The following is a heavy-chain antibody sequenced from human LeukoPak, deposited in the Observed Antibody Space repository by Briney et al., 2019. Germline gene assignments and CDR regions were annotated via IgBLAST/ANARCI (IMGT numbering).Heavy chain of an antibody. CDR1: GYTFANYD. CDR2: MNPYSTNT. Sequence: ASVKVSCKTSGYTFANYDITGVRQAPGRGLEWMGWMNPYSTNTGYARQFQGRLSMTRDISITTAYMELSSLRSEDTAVYYCARATRGDLLSEFWGQGSLITVSS. CDR3: ARATRGDLLSEF. V-gene: IGHV1-8*01. J-gene: IGHJ4*02. D-gene: IGHD2/OR15-2a*01.